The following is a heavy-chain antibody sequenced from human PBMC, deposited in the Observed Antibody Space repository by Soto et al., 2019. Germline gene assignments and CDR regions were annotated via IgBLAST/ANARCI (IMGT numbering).Heavy chain of an antibody. J-gene: IGHJ6*02. CDR1: GGTFGSYA. D-gene: IGHD2-2*01. CDR3: ARSQGSSTSLDIYYYYYYGMDV. CDR2: IIPIPGTA. V-gene: IGHV1-69*01. Sequence: QVQLVQSGAEVKKPGSSVKVSCKASGGTFGSYAISWVRQAPGQGLEWMGGIIPIPGTANYAQKFQGRVTIAAAESTNTAYMELSSQRSEDTAVYYCARSQGSSTSLDIYYYYYYGMDVWGQGTTVTVSS.